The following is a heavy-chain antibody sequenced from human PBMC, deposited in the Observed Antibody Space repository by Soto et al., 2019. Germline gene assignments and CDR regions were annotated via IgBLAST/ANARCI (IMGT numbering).Heavy chain of an antibody. Sequence: EVHLVESGGGLVQPGGSLRLSCAASGFIFSSYAINWVRQAPGKGLEWVSYISGSGTTIYYADSVKGRFTISRDYAKNSLYLQMNSLRAEDTAVFYCASLSRMTDGYYWGQGTLVTVSS. CDR1: GFIFSSYA. V-gene: IGHV3-48*01. CDR2: ISGSGTTI. D-gene: IGHD3-22*01. J-gene: IGHJ4*02. CDR3: ASLSRMTDGYY.